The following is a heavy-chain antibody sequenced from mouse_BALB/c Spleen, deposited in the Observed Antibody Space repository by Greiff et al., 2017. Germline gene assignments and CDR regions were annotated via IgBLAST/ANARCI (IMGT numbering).Heavy chain of an antibody. CDR2: ISSGGSYT. CDR3: TRDGITTGFAY. V-gene: IGHV5-6-4*01. CDR1: GFTFSSYT. D-gene: IGHD2-4*01. Sequence: EVQLVESGGGLVKPGGSLKLSCAASGFTFSSYTMSWVRQTPEKRLEWVATISSGGSYTYYPDSVKGRFTISRDNAKNTLYLQMSSLKSEDTAMYYCTRDGITTGFAYWGQGTLVTVSA. J-gene: IGHJ3*01.